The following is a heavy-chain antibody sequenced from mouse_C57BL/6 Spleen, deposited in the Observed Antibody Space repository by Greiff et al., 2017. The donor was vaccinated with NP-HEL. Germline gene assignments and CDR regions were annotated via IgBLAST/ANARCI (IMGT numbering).Heavy chain of an antibody. CDR3: ARWGYGSSYWYFDV. CDR1: GYTFTDYY. CDR2: INPNNGGT. V-gene: IGHV1-26*01. D-gene: IGHD1-1*01. Sequence: EVQLQQSGPELVKPGASVKISCKASGYTFTDYYMNWVKQSHGKSLEWIGDINPNNGGTSYNQKFKGKATLTVDKSSSTAYMERRSLTSEDSAVYYCARWGYGSSYWYFDVWGTGTTVTVSS. J-gene: IGHJ1*03.